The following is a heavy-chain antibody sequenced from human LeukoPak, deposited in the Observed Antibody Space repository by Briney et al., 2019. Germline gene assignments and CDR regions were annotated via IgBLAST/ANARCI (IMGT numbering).Heavy chain of an antibody. CDR2: INHSGST. CDR1: GGSFSGYY. D-gene: IGHD3-10*01. J-gene: IGHJ4*02. Sequence: SETLSLTCAVYGGSFSGYYWSWIRQPPGKGLEWIGEINHSGSTNYNPSLKSRVTISVDTSKNQFSLKLSSVTAADTAVYYCAREKPMVRGVITNYWGQGTLVTVSS. CDR3: AREKPMVRGVITNY. V-gene: IGHV4-34*01.